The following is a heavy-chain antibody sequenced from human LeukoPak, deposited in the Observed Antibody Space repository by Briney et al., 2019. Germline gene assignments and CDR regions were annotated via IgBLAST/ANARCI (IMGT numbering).Heavy chain of an antibody. Sequence: GGTLRLSCAASGFTFSSYGMSWVRQAPGKGLEWVSAISGSGGSTYYADSVKGRFTISRDNSKNTLYLQMNSLRAEDTAVYYCARVRKEGYYDYYYYYMDVWGKGTTVTISS. D-gene: IGHD3-22*01. CDR2: ISGSGGST. CDR3: ARVRKEGYYDYYYYYMDV. J-gene: IGHJ6*03. V-gene: IGHV3-23*01. CDR1: GFTFSSYG.